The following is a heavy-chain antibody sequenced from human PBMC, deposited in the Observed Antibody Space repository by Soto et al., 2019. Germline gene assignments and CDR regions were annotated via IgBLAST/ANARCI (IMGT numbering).Heavy chain of an antibody. D-gene: IGHD1-1*01. CDR3: ARRSRLEYDYYYYYMDV. J-gene: IGHJ6*03. CDR1: GYTFTSYY. Sequence: GASVKVSCKASGYTFTSYYMHWVRQAPGQGLEWMGIINPSGGSTSYAQKFQGRVTMTRDTPTSTVYMELSSLRSEDTAVYYCARRSRLEYDYYYYYMDVWGKGTTVTVSS. V-gene: IGHV1-46*03. CDR2: INPSGGST.